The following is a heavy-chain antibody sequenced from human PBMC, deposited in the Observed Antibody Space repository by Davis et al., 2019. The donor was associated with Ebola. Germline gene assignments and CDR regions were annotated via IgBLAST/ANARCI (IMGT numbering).Heavy chain of an antibody. CDR3: ARGSFGDFWRLGYFDY. V-gene: IGHV4-39*01. J-gene: IGHJ4*02. CDR1: GGSISSSSYY. D-gene: IGHD3-3*01. Sequence: MPSETLSLTCTVSGGSISSSSYYWGWIRQPPGKGLEWIGSIYYSGSTYYNPSLKSRVTISVDTSKNQFSLKLSSVTAADTAVYYCARGSFGDFWRLGYFDYWGQGTLVTVSS. CDR2: IYYSGST.